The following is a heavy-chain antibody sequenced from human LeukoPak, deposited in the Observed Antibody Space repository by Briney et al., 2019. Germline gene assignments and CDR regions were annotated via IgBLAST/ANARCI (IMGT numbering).Heavy chain of an antibody. Sequence: SVKVSCKASGYSFTSYAMHWVRQAPGQPPEWMGWINAGNGNTKYSQKFQGRVTITRDISASTAYMELSSLRSEDTAVYYCARGQAVACTSLDYWGQGTLVTVSS. CDR1: GYSFTSYA. J-gene: IGHJ4*02. CDR2: INAGNGNT. V-gene: IGHV1-3*01. CDR3: ARGQAVACTSLDY. D-gene: IGHD6-19*01.